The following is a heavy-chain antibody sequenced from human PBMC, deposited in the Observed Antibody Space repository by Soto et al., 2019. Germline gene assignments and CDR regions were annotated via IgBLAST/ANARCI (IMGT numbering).Heavy chain of an antibody. D-gene: IGHD2-15*01. CDR1: GYTFTSYG. CDR2: ISAYNGNT. V-gene: IGHV1-18*01. Sequence: QVKLVQSGAEVKKPGASVKVSCKASGYTFTSYGISWVRQAPGQGLEWMGWISAYNGNTNYAQKLQGRVTMTTDTSXXTAYMELRSLRSDDTAVYYCARYCSGGSCLGWFDPWGQGTLVTVSS. J-gene: IGHJ5*02. CDR3: ARYCSGGSCLGWFDP.